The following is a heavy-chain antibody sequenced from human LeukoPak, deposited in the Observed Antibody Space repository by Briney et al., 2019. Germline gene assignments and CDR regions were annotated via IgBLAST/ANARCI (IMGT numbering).Heavy chain of an antibody. D-gene: IGHD2-2*01. J-gene: IGHJ3*02. V-gene: IGHV1-18*04. Sequence: ASVKVSCTASGYTFTSYGISWVRQAPGQGLEWMGWISAYNGNTNYAQKLQGRVTMTTDTSTSTAYMELRSLRSDDTAVYYCARDTCSSTGCHTPGVDAFDIWGQGTMVTVSS. CDR3: ARDTCSSTGCHTPGVDAFDI. CDR1: GYTFTSYG. CDR2: ISAYNGNT.